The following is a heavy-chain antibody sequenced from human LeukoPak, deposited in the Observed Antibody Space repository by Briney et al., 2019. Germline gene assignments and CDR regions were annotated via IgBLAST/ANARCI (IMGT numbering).Heavy chain of an antibody. CDR1: GFTFSSYW. CDR2: IKQDGSEK. D-gene: IGHD5-18*01. V-gene: IGHV3-7*01. Sequence: GGSLRLSCAASGFTFSSYWVSWVRQAPGKGLEWVANIKQDGSEKYYVDSVKGRFTISRDNAKNSLYLQMNSLRAEDTAVYYCARYSYGYVDYFDYWGQGTLVTVSS. CDR3: ARYSYGYVDYFDY. J-gene: IGHJ4*02.